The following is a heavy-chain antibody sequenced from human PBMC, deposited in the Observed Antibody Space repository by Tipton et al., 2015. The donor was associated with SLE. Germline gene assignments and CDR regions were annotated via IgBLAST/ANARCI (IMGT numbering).Heavy chain of an antibody. CDR1: GGTFSSYA. Sequence: QSGPEVKKPGSSVKVSCKASGGTFSSYAISWVRRAPGQGLEWMGGIIPIFGTANYAQKFQGRVTITTDESTSTAYMELSSLRSEATAVYYCASGGGGGLYYYYYYMDVWGKGTTVTVSS. V-gene: IGHV1-69*05. D-gene: IGHD3-16*01. CDR3: ASGGGGGLYYYYYYMDV. CDR2: IIPIFGTA. J-gene: IGHJ6*03.